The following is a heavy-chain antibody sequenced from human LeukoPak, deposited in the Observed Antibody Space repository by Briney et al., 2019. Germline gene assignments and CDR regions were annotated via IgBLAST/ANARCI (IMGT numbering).Heavy chain of an antibody. CDR2: ISGSGGST. Sequence: GGSLRLSCAASGFTFSSYSMNWVRQAPGKGLEWVSAISGSGGSTYYADSVKGRFTISRDNSKNTLYLQMNSLRAEDTAVYYCAKAGLVGATRSPYYYYYYMDVWGKGTTVTVSS. CDR3: AKAGLVGATRSPYYYYYYMDV. D-gene: IGHD1-26*01. J-gene: IGHJ6*03. CDR1: GFTFSSYS. V-gene: IGHV3-23*01.